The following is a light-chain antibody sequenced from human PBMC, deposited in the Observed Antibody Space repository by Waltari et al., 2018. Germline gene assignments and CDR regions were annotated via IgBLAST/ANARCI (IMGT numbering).Light chain of an antibody. CDR2: GNS. Sequence: QSVLTQPPSVSGAPGQRITISCTGGSSNIGVLYDVPWYQQLPGTAPKLLIYGNSNRPSGVPDRFSGSKSGTSASLAITGLQTKDEAVYYCQSYDSSLSAVVFGGGTKLTVL. CDR1: SSNIGVLYD. CDR3: QSYDSSLSAVV. V-gene: IGLV1-40*01. J-gene: IGLJ3*02.